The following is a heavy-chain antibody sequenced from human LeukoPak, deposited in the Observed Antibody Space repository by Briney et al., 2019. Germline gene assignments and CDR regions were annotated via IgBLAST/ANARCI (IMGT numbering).Heavy chain of an antibody. J-gene: IGHJ4*02. CDR2: ISVYNGDT. Sequence: ASAKVSCKASGYTFTSYGISWVRQAPGQGLEWMGWISVYNGDTNYAQNLQGRVTMTTDTSTSTAYMDLRSLRSDDTAVYYCARDQRGSYSFDYWGQGTLVTVSS. D-gene: IGHD1-26*01. CDR3: ARDQRGSYSFDY. V-gene: IGHV1-18*01. CDR1: GYTFTSYG.